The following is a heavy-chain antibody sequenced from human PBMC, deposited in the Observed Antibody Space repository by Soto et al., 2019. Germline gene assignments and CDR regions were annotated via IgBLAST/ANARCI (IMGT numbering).Heavy chain of an antibody. CDR2: INHSGST. Sequence: QVQLQQWGAGLLKPSETLSLTCAVYGGSFSGYYWSWIRQPPGKGLEWIGEINHSGSTNYNPSLKIRVTISVDTSKNPFSLKLSSVTAADTAVYYCARDYGGNVFDYWGQGTLVTVSS. V-gene: IGHV4-34*01. CDR3: ARDYGGNVFDY. D-gene: IGHD4-17*01. CDR1: GGSFSGYY. J-gene: IGHJ4*02.